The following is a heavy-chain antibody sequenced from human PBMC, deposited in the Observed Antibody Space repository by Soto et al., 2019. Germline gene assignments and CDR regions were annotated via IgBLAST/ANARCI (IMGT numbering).Heavy chain of an antibody. CDR3: AKDAPPGWYRKTARDYYGMDV. V-gene: IGHV3-23*01. CDR1: GFTFSSYA. J-gene: IGHJ6*02. CDR2: ISGSGGST. D-gene: IGHD6-19*01. Sequence: GGSLRLSCAASGFTFSSYAMSWVRQAPGKGLEWVSAISGSGGSTYYADSVKGRFTISRDNSKNTLYLQMNSLRAEDTAVYYCAKDAPPGWYRKTARDYYGMDVWGQGTTVTVSS.